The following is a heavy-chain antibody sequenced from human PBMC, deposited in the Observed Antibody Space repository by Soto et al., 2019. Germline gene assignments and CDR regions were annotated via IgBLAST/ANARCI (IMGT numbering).Heavy chain of an antibody. D-gene: IGHD3-9*01. V-gene: IGHV1-3*01. CDR3: PRHTGIDWEDGAFNI. J-gene: IGHJ3*02. Sequence: ASVKVSCKASGYTFTSYAMHWVRQAPGQRLEWMGWMNAGSSNTKYSQKLQVIGSITRDTSASIAYMDLSSLRSEEPAAYYCPRHTGIDWEDGAFNICGQGTMVTVAS. CDR1: GYTFTSYA. CDR2: MNAGSSNT.